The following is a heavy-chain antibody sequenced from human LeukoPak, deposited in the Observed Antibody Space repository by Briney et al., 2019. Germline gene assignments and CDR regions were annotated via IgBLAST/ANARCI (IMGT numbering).Heavy chain of an antibody. J-gene: IGHJ6*03. Sequence: GGSLRLSCAASGFIFSSYAMSWVRQAPGKGLEWVSAISGSGGSTYYADSVKGRFTISRDNSKNTLYLQMNSLRAEDTAVYYCAKQGAMVYYYYMDVWGKGTTVTVSS. V-gene: IGHV3-23*01. CDR2: ISGSGGST. CDR1: GFIFSSYA. CDR3: AKQGAMVYYYYMDV. D-gene: IGHD5-18*01.